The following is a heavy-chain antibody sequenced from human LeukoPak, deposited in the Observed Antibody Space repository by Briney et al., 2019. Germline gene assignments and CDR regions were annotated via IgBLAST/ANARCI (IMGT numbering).Heavy chain of an antibody. CDR1: GFTVSSNY. V-gene: IGHV3-53*01. J-gene: IGHJ6*03. CDR2: IYSGGRT. Sequence: GGSLRLSCAASGFTVSSNYMSWVRQAPGKGLEGVSVIYSGGRTYYSDSVNGPFTISRANSKNPLYLQMNSLRAEDTAVYYCARDYYDSSGSPPRGYYYMGVWGKGTTVTVSS. D-gene: IGHD3-22*01. CDR3: ARDYYDSSGSPPRGYYYMGV.